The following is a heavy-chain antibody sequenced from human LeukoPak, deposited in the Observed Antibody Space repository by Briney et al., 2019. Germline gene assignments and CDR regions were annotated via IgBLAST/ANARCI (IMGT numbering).Heavy chain of an antibody. D-gene: IGHD2-21*01. CDR1: GFTFSSYA. V-gene: IGHV3-23*01. Sequence: GGSLRLSCAASGFTFSSYAMGWVRQAPGGGLEWVSAITSSGRSTFYADSVRGRFTISRDKSKNTLYLQMNSLKTEDTAVYYCAKEPGHCGGDCYSLLDYWGQGTRVTVSS. CDR3: AKEPGHCGGDCYSLLDY. J-gene: IGHJ4*02. CDR2: ITSSGRST.